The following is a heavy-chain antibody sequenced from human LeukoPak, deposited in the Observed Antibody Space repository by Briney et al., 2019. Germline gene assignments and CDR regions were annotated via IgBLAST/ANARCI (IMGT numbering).Heavy chain of an antibody. V-gene: IGHV3-7*03. CDR1: GFTLSSYW. Sequence: GSLRLSCAASGFTLSSYWMRWVRPAPGKGLEWVANIKQDGSEKNYVDSVKGRFTISRDNAKNSLYLQMNSLRAEDTAVYYCASGLELDYWGQGTLVTVSS. CDR2: IKQDGSEK. CDR3: ASGLELDY. J-gene: IGHJ4*02.